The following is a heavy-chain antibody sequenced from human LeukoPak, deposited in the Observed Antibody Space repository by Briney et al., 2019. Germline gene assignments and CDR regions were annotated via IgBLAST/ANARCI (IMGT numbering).Heavy chain of an antibody. CDR3: ARAEGYCSSTSCYTLSYYFDY. CDR1: GGSISSSSYY. D-gene: IGHD2-2*02. CDR2: IYYSGST. Sequence: SETLSLTCTVSGGSISSSSYYWGWIRQPPGKGLEWIGSIYYSGSTYYNPSLKSRVTISVDTSKNQFSLKLSSVTAADTAVYYCARAEGYCSSTSCYTLSYYFDYWGQGTLVTVSS. V-gene: IGHV4-39*07. J-gene: IGHJ4*02.